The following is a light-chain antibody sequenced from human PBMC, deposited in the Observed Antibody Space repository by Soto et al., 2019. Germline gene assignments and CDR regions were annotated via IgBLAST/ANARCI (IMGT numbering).Light chain of an antibody. J-gene: IGKJ1*01. CDR3: QQYGSSPPWP. Sequence: EIVLTQSPGTLSLSPGERATLSCRASQSVSSDYLAWYQQKPGQAPRLLIYGASSRATGIPDRFSGSGSGTDFTLTISRLEPEDFAVYYCQQYGSSPPWPFGQGTKLDIK. V-gene: IGKV3-20*01. CDR1: QSVSSDY. CDR2: GAS.